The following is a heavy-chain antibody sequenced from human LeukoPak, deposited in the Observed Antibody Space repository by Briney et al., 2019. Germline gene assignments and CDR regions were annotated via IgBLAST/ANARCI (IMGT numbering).Heavy chain of an antibody. D-gene: IGHD4-17*01. J-gene: IGHJ3*02. CDR3: AKGGLSTVEAGDAFDI. CDR2: ISWNSGSI. CDR1: GFTFDDYA. V-gene: IGHV3-9*01. Sequence: PGGSLRLSCAASGFTFDDYAMHWVRQAPGKGLEWVSGISWNSGSIGYADSVKGRFTISRDNAKNSLYLQMNSLRAEDTALYYCAKGGLSTVEAGDAFDIWGQGTMVTVSS.